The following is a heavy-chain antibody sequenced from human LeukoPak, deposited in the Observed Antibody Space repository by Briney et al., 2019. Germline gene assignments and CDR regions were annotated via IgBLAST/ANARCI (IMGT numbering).Heavy chain of an antibody. CDR3: ARGLMVRGVPDY. CDR1: GYSISSGYC. V-gene: IGHV4-38-2*02. D-gene: IGHD3-10*01. Sequence: SETLSLTCTVSGYSISSGYCWGWIRQPPGKGLEWIGTIYHDGRTYFNPSLKSRATISLDTSKNQFSLKLSSVTAADTAVYYCARGLMVRGVPDYWGQGTLVTVSS. J-gene: IGHJ4*02. CDR2: IYHDGRT.